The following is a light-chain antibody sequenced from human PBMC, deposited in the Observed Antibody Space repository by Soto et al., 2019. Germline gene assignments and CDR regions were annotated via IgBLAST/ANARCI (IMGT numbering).Light chain of an antibody. J-gene: IGKJ5*01. V-gene: IGKV3-11*01. CDR2: DAS. CDR1: QSVSSNY. Sequence: EAVLTQSPGALSLSPGERATLSCRASQSVSSNYLAWYQQKPGQAPRVLIYDASNRATGIPARFSGSGSGTDFTLTISNLEPDDFAVYYCQQRSNWPPVTFGQGTRLEIK. CDR3: QQRSNWPPVT.